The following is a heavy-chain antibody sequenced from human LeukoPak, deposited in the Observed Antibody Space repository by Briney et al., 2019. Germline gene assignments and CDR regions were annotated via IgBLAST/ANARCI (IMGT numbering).Heavy chain of an antibody. D-gene: IGHD2-21*01. Sequence: GGSLRLSCAASGFTFSSYWMHWVRQAPGKGLVWVSRINTDGSSTSYADSVKGRFTISRDNAKNTPYLQMNSLRAEDTAVYYCARDVVGYNWFDPWGQGTLVTVSS. CDR2: INTDGSST. V-gene: IGHV3-74*01. J-gene: IGHJ5*02. CDR3: ARDVVGYNWFDP. CDR1: GFTFSSYW.